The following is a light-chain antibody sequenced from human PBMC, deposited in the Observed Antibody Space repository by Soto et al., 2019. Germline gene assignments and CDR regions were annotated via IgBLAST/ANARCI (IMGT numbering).Light chain of an antibody. CDR1: QSVSSK. CDR2: GTS. CDR3: QQYSNRPT. Sequence: EIMMTQSPATLSVSPGEDVTLSCRASQSVSSKLAWYQQKAGQAPRLLLYGTSTRAAGMPARFSGSGSGTEFTLTISSLQSEDCAIYYFQQYSNRPTFGQGTRLEIK. V-gene: IGKV3-15*01. J-gene: IGKJ5*01.